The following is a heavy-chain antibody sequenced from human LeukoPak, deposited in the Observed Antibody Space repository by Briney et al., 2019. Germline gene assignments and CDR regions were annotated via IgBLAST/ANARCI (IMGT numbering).Heavy chain of an antibody. CDR3: ARMTTGHDY. CDR2: VNHSGYT. CDR1: GTSFTSYY. D-gene: IGHD4-17*01. J-gene: IGHJ4*02. Sequence: SETLSLTCGVSGTSFTSYYWSWIRRTPGKGLEWIGEVNHSGYTNMNRSLKSRVTISVDTSKNQFSLMMTSVTAADTAVYFCARMTTGHDYWGQGTLVTVSS. V-gene: IGHV4-34*01.